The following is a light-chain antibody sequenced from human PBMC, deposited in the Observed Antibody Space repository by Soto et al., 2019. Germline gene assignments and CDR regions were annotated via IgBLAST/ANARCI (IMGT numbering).Light chain of an antibody. CDR2: HVT. Sequence: QSALTQPASVSGSPGQSITISCTGTSADVGGYAYVSWYQKYPGKAPKLMIYHVTYRPSGVSNRYSGSKSGNSASLTISGLQADDEADYYCCSLTSSNTYVFGSGTKLTVL. CDR3: CSLTSSNTYV. J-gene: IGLJ2*01. CDR1: SADVGGYAY. V-gene: IGLV2-14*01.